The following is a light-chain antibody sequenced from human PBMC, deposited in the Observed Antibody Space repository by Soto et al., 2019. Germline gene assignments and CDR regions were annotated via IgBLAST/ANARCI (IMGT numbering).Light chain of an antibody. CDR1: SSDVGAYTS. V-gene: IGLV2-14*01. CDR2: DVN. Sequence: QSVLTQPASVSGSPGQSITISCTGSSSDVGAYTSVSWYQQHPGKAPKLMVFDVNNRPSGVSNRFSGSKSGNTASLTISHLQAEDDADYYRVSYTASASYVFGTGTKVTVL. J-gene: IGLJ1*01. CDR3: VSYTASASYV.